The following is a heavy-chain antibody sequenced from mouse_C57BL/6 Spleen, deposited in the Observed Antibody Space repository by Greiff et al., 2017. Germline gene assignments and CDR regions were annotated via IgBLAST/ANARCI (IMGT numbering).Heavy chain of an antibody. D-gene: IGHD1-1*01. Sequence: QVPLQQSGPELVKPGASVKLSCKASGYAFSSSWMNWVKQRPGKGLEWIGRIYPGDGDTNYNGKFKGKATLTADKSSNTAYMQLSSLTSEDSAVYFGAREDYYGSIYGGNYWGQGTTLTVSS. CDR2: IYPGDGDT. CDR3: AREDYYGSIYGGNY. CDR1: GYAFSSSW. V-gene: IGHV1-82*01. J-gene: IGHJ2*01.